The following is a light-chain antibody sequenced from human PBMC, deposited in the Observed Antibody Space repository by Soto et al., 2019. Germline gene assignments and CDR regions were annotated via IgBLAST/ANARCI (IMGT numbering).Light chain of an antibody. CDR1: QSISSH. CDR3: QQSYSAPLT. Sequence: DIQMTQSHSSLSTSVGDSVTITCRASQSISSHLNWYQQKPGKAPKLLIYGTSNLQSGVPSRISGSGSGTDFTLTISSLQPEDFATYYCQQSYSAPLTFGGGTKVDIK. J-gene: IGKJ4*01. CDR2: GTS. V-gene: IGKV1-39*01.